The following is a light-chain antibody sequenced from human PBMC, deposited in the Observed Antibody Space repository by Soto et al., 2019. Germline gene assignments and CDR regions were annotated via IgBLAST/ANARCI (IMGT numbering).Light chain of an antibody. V-gene: IGKV1-12*01. CDR3: QPDRRFPIT. J-gene: IGKJ5*01. Sequence: DIQMTQSPSSVSASVGDRVTISCRASQDISNWLAWYQQKPGEAPKFLIYAAYNLQSGVTSKFSVSGSGTDFTLTVSSLQPEDFAVYYCQPDRRFPITFGQGTRLDIK. CDR1: QDISNW. CDR2: AAY.